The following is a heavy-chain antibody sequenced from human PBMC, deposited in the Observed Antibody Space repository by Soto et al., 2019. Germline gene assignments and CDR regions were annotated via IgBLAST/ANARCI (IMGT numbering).Heavy chain of an antibody. CDR3: ARVRALAADGMDV. CDR2: ISSSSSYT. CDR1: GFTFSDYY. D-gene: IGHD6-19*01. Sequence: QVQLVESGGSLVKPGGSLRLSCAASGFTFSDYYMIWIGQAPGKWLKWVSYISSSSSYTNYADSVKGRFTISRDNAKNSLYLQMNSLRADDTAVYYCARVRALAADGMDVWGQGTTVTVSS. V-gene: IGHV3-11*05. J-gene: IGHJ6*02.